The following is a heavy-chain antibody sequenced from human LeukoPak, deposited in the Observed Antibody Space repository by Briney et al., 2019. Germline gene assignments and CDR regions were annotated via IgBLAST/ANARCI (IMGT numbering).Heavy chain of an antibody. CDR3: AREVVDTAIDY. CDR1: GFTFSSYS. D-gene: IGHD5-18*01. J-gene: IGHJ4*02. CDR2: ISSSSSYV. V-gene: IGHV3-21*01. Sequence: GGSLRLSCAASGFTFSSYSMNWVRQAPGKGLEWVSSISSSSSYVYYADSVKGRFTISRDNAKNSLYLQMNSLRAEDTAVYYCAREVVDTAIDYWGQGTLVTVSS.